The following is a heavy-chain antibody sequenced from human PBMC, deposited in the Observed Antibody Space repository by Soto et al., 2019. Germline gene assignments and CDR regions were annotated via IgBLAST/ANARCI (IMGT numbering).Heavy chain of an antibody. D-gene: IGHD2-2*01. Sequence: QVQLVQSGDEVKKPWASVKVSCKASGYTFNRYGISWVRQAPGQGLEWMGWISTYNDKTNHTQKFQSRVTMTKDTSTSTVYMELRSLRSDDAAVYSCARACSIDDAFDIWGQGTMVIVSS. V-gene: IGHV1-18*01. CDR1: GYTFNRYG. CDR3: ARACSIDDAFDI. CDR2: ISTYNDKT. J-gene: IGHJ3*02.